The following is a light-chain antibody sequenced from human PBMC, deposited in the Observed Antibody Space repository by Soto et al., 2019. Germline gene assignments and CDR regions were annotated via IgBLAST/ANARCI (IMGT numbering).Light chain of an antibody. CDR2: GAS. J-gene: IGKJ5*01. Sequence: EIVLTDSPCTLSLSPGERGTLACSASQSVSNNYLAFYQQKPGQAPRLLIYGASTRATGLPARFSGSGSGTEFTLIIRSLQSEDSAFYYCQQYDNWPITFGQGTRLEI. CDR3: QQYDNWPIT. V-gene: IGKV3-15*01. CDR1: QSVSNN.